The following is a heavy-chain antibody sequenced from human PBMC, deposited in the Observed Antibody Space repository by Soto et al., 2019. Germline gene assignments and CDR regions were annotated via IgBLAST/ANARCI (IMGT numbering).Heavy chain of an antibody. CDR2: IWYDGSNE. D-gene: IGHD1-1*01. CDR3: AREETGTYDR. CDR1: GSTFSSYA. Sequence: QVQLVESGGGVVQPGRSLRLSCAASGSTFSSYAMNWVRQAPGKGLEWVAVIWYDGSNEDYTDSVKGRFTISRDNSKNTLFLQRNSLRVEDTAVYYCAREETGTYDRWGQGTLVTVSS. J-gene: IGHJ5*02. V-gene: IGHV3-33*01.